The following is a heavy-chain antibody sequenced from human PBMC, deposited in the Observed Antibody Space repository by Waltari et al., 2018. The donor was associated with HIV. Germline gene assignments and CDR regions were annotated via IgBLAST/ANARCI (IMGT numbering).Heavy chain of an antibody. V-gene: IGHV1-69*02. CDR1: GGTLGGYT. J-gene: IGHJ4*02. Sequence: QVQLVQSEAEVKKPGSSVKVSCKASGGTLGGYTIPWVRQAPGQGLEWMGRIIPILGIANYAQKFQGRVTITADKSTSTAYMELSSLRSEDTAVYYCASMTTVTTSSYWGQGTLVTVSS. D-gene: IGHD4-17*01. CDR3: ASMTTVTTSSY. CDR2: IIPILGIA.